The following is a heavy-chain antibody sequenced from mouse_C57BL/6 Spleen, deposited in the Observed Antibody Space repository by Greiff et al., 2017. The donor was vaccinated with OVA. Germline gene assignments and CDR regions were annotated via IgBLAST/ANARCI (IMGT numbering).Heavy chain of an antibody. D-gene: IGHD4-1*01. V-gene: IGHV5-9-1*02. CDR1: GFTFSSYA. CDR2: ISSGGDYI. Sequence: EVKLQESGEGLVKPGGSLKLSCAASGFTFSSYAMSWVRQTPEKRLEWVAYISSGGDYIYYADTVKGRFTISRDNARNTLYLQMSSLKSEDTAMYYCTRDLGYWYFDVWGTGTTVTVSS. J-gene: IGHJ1*03. CDR3: TRDLGYWYFDV.